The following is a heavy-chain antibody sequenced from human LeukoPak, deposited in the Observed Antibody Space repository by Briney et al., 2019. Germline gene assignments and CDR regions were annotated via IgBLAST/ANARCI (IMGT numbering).Heavy chain of an antibody. CDR3: ARYAVEYSGTYFDS. D-gene: IGHD1-26*01. Sequence: PSETLSLTCTVSGGSITSGSYYWGWIRQYPGKGLEWIGNIYYSGSTYYNPSLKSRVTISVDTSKNQFSLKLSSVTAADTAVYYCARYAVEYSGTYFDSWGQGSLVTVSA. J-gene: IGHJ4*02. CDR1: GGSITSGSYY. V-gene: IGHV4-39*01. CDR2: IYYSGST.